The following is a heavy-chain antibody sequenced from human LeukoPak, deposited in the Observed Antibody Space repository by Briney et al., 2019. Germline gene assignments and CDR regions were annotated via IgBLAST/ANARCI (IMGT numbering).Heavy chain of an antibody. J-gene: IGHJ4*02. D-gene: IGHD5-24*01. V-gene: IGHV3-23*01. Sequence: GGSLRLSCAASGFTFSSYAMSWVRQAPGKGLEGVSLISASGGHTFYADSVKGRFTISRDNSKNTLYLQMDILRAEDSAIYFCAKDLPGEMASQFDHWGQGTLVTVSS. CDR1: GFTFSSYA. CDR2: ISASGGHT. CDR3: AKDLPGEMASQFDH.